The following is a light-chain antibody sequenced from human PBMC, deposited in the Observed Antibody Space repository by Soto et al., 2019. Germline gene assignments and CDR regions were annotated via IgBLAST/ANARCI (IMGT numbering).Light chain of an antibody. Sequence: QSVLTQPPSVSEAPRQRVTISCSGSSSNIGNNAVNWYQQLPGKAPKLLIYNDDLLPSGVSDRFSGSKSGTSASLAISGLQSEDEADYYCAAWDDNLNGPVFGGGTKLTVL. V-gene: IGLV1-36*01. CDR3: AAWDDNLNGPV. CDR2: NDD. CDR1: SSNIGNNA. J-gene: IGLJ2*01.